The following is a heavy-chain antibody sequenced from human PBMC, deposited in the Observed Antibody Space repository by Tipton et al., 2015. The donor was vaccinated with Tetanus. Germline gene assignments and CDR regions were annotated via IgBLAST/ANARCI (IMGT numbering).Heavy chain of an antibody. J-gene: IGHJ4*02. Sequence: VQLVQSGGGLIQPGGSLRLSCAASGFSVSRKYMTWVRQAPGKGLEWVSLTYGDGSTYYADSVKGRFTISRDNSKNTLYLQMNSLRPEDTAVYYCAKEFQRARIRFFDSWGQGTQVTASS. V-gene: IGHV3-66*03. D-gene: IGHD3-10*01. CDR1: GFSVSRKY. CDR2: TYGDGST. CDR3: AKEFQRARIRFFDS.